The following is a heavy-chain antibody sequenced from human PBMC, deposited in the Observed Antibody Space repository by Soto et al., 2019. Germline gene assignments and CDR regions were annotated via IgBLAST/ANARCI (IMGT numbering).Heavy chain of an antibody. CDR3: ARGRTQQLVRGSYYYYGMDV. J-gene: IGHJ6*02. CDR1: GGSFSGYY. Sequence: TLSLTCAVYGGSFSGYYWSWIRQPPGKGLEWIGEINHSGSTNYNPSLKSRVTISVDTSKNQFSLKLSSVTAADTAVYYCARGRTQQLVRGSYYYYGMDVWGQGTTVTVSS. D-gene: IGHD6-13*01. CDR2: INHSGST. V-gene: IGHV4-34*01.